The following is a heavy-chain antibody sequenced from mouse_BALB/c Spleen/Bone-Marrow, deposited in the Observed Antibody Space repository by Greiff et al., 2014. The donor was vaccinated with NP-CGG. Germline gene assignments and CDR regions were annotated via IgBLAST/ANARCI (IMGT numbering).Heavy chain of an antibody. Sequence: VQLQESGSVLVRPGASVKLSCKASGYTFTSPWMHWAKQRPGQGLEWIGEIHPNSGNTSYNEKFKGKATLTVDTSSSTAYVDLSSLTSEDSAVYYCANYYGSSSYWGQGTTLTVSS. CDR3: ANYYGSSSY. V-gene: IGHV1S130*01. J-gene: IGHJ2*01. D-gene: IGHD1-1*01. CDR1: GYTFTSPW. CDR2: IHPNSGNT.